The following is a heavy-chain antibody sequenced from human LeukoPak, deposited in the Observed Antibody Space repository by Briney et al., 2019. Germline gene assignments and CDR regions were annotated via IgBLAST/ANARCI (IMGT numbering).Heavy chain of an antibody. Sequence: SVKVSCKASGGTFSSYAIIWVRQAPGQGLEWMGGIIPIFGTANYAQKFQGRVTITTDESTSTAYMELSSLRSEDTAVYYCASRPRRGYSGYDVGINYFDYWGQGTLVTVSS. V-gene: IGHV1-69*05. D-gene: IGHD5-12*01. CDR2: IIPIFGTA. CDR3: ASRPRRGYSGYDVGINYFDY. CDR1: GGTFSSYA. J-gene: IGHJ4*02.